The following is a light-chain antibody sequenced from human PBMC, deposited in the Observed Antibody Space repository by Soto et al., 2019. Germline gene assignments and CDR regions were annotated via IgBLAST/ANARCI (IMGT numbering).Light chain of an antibody. J-gene: IGKJ1*01. CDR1: QSVSSN. CDR2: GAS. Sequence: EIMMTQSTSTLSVSPGARATLSCGASQSVSSNFAWFQQKPGQAPRLLIYGASTRATGIPARFSGSGYGTEFTLTISSLQSEDFAVYYCQQYSNWPWTFGQGTKVDIK. V-gene: IGKV3-15*01. CDR3: QQYSNWPWT.